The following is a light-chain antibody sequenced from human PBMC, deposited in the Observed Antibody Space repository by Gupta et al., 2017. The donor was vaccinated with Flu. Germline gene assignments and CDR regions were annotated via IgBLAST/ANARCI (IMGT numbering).Light chain of an antibody. CDR1: QRLLHTNGYNY. Sequence: TVMTQSPLSLSVTPGQPPSISCRSSQRLLHTNGYNYVDWYLQKPGQSPQLLFYLGSKRASGVPDRCSGSASGTTFTLKSSRVEAEDVGIYYCMQALHTPPTFGQGTKLEVK. J-gene: IGKJ1*01. V-gene: IGKV2-28*01. CDR3: MQALHTPPT. CDR2: LGS.